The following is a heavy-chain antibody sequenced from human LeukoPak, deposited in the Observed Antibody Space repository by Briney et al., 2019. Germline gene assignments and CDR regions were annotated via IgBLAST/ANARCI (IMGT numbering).Heavy chain of an antibody. J-gene: IGHJ3*02. CDR1: GGSVSSGSYY. D-gene: IGHD6-13*01. Sequence: PSETLSLTCTVSGGSVSSGSYYWSWIRQPPGRGLEWIGYIYYSGSTNYNPSLKSRVTISVDTSKNQFSLKLSSVTAADTAVYYCAREGHSSSWYRGAFDIWGQGTMVTVSS. V-gene: IGHV4-61*01. CDR3: AREGHSSSWYRGAFDI. CDR2: IYYSGST.